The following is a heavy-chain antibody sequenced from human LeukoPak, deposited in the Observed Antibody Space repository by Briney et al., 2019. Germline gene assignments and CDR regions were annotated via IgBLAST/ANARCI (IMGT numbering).Heavy chain of an antibody. CDR2: ISAYNGNT. V-gene: IGHV1-18*01. Sequence: GALVKVSCKASGYTFTSYGISWVRQAPGQGLEWMGWISAYNGNTNYAQKLQGRVTMTTDTSTTTAYMELRSLRSDDTAVYYCARTEYYYDSSSYYLYWGQGTLVTVSS. CDR3: ARTEYYYDSSSYYLY. D-gene: IGHD3-22*01. CDR1: GYTFTSYG. J-gene: IGHJ4*02.